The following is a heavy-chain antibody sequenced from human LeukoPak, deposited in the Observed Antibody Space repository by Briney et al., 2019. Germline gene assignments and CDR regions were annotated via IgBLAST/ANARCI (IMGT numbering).Heavy chain of an antibody. J-gene: IGHJ4*02. V-gene: IGHV1-69*04. CDR3: ARVEGDIAVAGFPFDY. CDR2: IIPILGIA. Sequence: GASVTVSCKASGGTFISYAISWVRQAPGQGLEWMGRIIPILGIANYAQKFQGRVTITADKSTSTAYMELSSLRSEDTAVYYCARVEGDIAVAGFPFDYWGQGTLVTVSS. CDR1: GGTFISYA. D-gene: IGHD6-19*01.